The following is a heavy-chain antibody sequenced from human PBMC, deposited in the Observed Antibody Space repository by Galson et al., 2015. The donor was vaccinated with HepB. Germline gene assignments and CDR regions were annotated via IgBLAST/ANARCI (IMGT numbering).Heavy chain of an antibody. D-gene: IGHD3-22*01. J-gene: IGHJ3*02. Sequence: SVKVSCKVSGYTLTELSMHWVRQAPGKGLEWMGGFDPEDGETIYAQKFQGRVTMTEDTSTDTAYMELSSLRSEDTAVYYCARVYYYDSSGYYYFAFDIWGQGTMVTVSS. V-gene: IGHV1-24*01. CDR1: GYTLTELS. CDR3: ARVYYYDSSGYYYFAFDI. CDR2: FDPEDGET.